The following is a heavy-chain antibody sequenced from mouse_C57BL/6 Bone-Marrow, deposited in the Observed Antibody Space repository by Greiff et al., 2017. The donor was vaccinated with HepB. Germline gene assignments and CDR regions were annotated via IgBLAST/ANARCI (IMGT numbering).Heavy chain of an antibody. CDR2: IDPSDSYT. V-gene: IGHV1-69*01. CDR1: GYTFTSYW. D-gene: IGHD1-1*01. Sequence: VQLQQSGAELVMPGASVKLSCKASGYTFTSYWMHWVKQRPGQGLEWIGEIDPSDSYTNYNQKFKGKSTLTVDKSSSTAYMQLSSLTSEDSAVYYCARRGTTVVATGYFDVWGTGTTVTVSS. CDR3: ARRGTTVVATGYFDV. J-gene: IGHJ1*03.